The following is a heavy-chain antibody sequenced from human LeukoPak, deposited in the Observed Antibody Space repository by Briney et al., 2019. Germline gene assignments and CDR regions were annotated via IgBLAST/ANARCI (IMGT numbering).Heavy chain of an antibody. CDR1: GFTFGDST. J-gene: IGHJ4*02. CDR2: IKNKAYGGTT. Sequence: QPGGSLRLSCTSSGFTFGDSTMSLFRQAPGKGLEWVGFIKNKAYGGTTQYAASVKGRYTISRDDSKSIAYLQMNSLKTEDTAVYYCVRGGDCYDANQDCWGQGTLVTVSS. V-gene: IGHV3-49*03. CDR3: VRGGDCYDANQDC. D-gene: IGHD2-21*01.